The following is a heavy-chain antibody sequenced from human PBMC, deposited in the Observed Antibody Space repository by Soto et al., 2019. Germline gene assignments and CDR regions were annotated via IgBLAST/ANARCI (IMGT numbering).Heavy chain of an antibody. CDR2: ISYDGSNK. D-gene: IGHD3-16*01. CDR3: AKLGGAQDY. CDR1: GFTFSSYG. Sequence: GGSLRLSCAASGFTFSSYGMHWVRQAPGKGLEWVAVISYDGSNKYYADSVKGRFTISRDNSKNTLYLQMNSLRAEDTAVYYWAKLGGAQDYWGQGTLVTVSS. J-gene: IGHJ4*02. V-gene: IGHV3-30*18.